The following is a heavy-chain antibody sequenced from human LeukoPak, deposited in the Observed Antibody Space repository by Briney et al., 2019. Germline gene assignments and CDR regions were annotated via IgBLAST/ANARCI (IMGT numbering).Heavy chain of an antibody. D-gene: IGHD1-26*01. CDR3: ARHGGSYSPYYFDY. CDR1: GGSISTYH. Sequence: SETLSLTYTVSGGSISTYHWSWIRQPPGKGLEWIGYIYYTGSTNYNPSLKSRVTISVDTSKNQFSLKLSSVTAADTAVYYCARHGGSYSPYYFDYWGQGTLVTVSS. V-gene: IGHV4-59*08. CDR2: IYYTGST. J-gene: IGHJ4*02.